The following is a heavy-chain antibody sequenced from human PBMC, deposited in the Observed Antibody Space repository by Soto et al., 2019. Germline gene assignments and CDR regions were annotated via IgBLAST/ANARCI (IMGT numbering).Heavy chain of an antibody. CDR1: GGSISSYY. J-gene: IGHJ6*02. CDR3: ARYKEAAAYYSYGMDF. Sequence: SETLSLTCTVSGGSISSYYWSWIRQPPGKGLEWIGYIYYSGSTNYNPSLKSRVTISVDTSKNQFSLKLSSVTAADTAVYYCARYKEAAAYYSYGMDFWAQGPTV. V-gene: IGHV4-59*01. D-gene: IGHD2-2*01. CDR2: IYYSGST.